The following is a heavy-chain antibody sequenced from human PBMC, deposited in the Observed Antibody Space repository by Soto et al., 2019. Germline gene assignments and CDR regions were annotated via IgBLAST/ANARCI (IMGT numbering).Heavy chain of an antibody. CDR2: IGARGCNK. Sequence: QLVESGGGLVQPGGSLRLPCTASGYSFNRYHILWLRHAPGKGLVWVSGIGARGCNKMFADCVKGRCPISRDNPKNTVFLQIKSLRAEDTAVYFCAKGYCDTVSFFPFDQWGQGTLVTVSS. D-gene: IGHD2-15*01. V-gene: IGHV3-23*04. CDR3: AKGYCDTVSFFPFDQ. CDR1: GYSFNRYH. J-gene: IGHJ4*02.